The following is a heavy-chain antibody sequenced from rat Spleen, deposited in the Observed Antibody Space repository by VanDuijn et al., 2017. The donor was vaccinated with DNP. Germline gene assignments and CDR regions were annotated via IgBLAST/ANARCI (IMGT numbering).Heavy chain of an antibody. V-gene: IGHV2-41*01. CDR2: IWNNGGT. Sequence: QVQLKESGPGLVQPSQTLSLTCTVAGFSLTSNNVHWVRQPPGKGLEWMGVIWNNGGTRYNSVLKSRLSISKDTSKSQVFLKMNSLQPEDTGTYYCAKRYNSGYFDYWGQGTLVAVSS. CDR3: AKRYNSGYFDY. J-gene: IGHJ3*01. D-gene: IGHD4-3*01. CDR1: GFSLTSNN.